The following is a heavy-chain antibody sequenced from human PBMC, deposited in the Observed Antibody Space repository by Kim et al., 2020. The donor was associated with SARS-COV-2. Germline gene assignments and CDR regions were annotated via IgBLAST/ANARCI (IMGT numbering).Heavy chain of an antibody. J-gene: IGHJ4*02. CDR2: ISSGSTYT. CDR3: ARVALTAATGDYFFDQ. Sequence: GGSLRLSCAASGFTFSDYHMHWIRQAPGKGLDWVSYISSGSTYTNYADSVTGRFTISRDNAKNSMYLEMNNVRADDTAVYYCARVALTAATGDYFFDQWGQGTLVTVSS. D-gene: IGHD3-9*01. CDR1: GFTFSDYH. V-gene: IGHV3-11*05.